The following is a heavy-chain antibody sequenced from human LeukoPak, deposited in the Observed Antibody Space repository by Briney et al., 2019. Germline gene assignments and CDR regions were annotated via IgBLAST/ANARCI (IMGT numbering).Heavy chain of an antibody. J-gene: IGHJ4*02. Sequence: ASVKVSCKASGYXFTGYYMHWVRQAPGQGREWMGWINPNSGGTNYAQKFQGRVTMTRDTSISTAYMELSRLRSDDTAVYYCARSLGYCSGGSCYEISEFDYWGQGTLVTVSS. V-gene: IGHV1-2*02. CDR1: GYXFTGYY. D-gene: IGHD2-15*01. CDR2: INPNSGGT. CDR3: ARSLGYCSGGSCYEISEFDY.